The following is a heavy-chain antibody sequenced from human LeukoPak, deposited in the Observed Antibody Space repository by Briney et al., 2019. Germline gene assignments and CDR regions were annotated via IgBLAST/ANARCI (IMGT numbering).Heavy chain of an antibody. D-gene: IGHD5-12*01. Sequence: PGGSLRLSCAASGFTFTSYSMNWVRQAPGKGLEWVSTISGSGGSTHYADSVKGRFTISRDNSKITLYLQMNSLRAEDTAVYYCAKSYNGYESKPDYWGQGTLVTASS. CDR3: AKSYNGYESKPDY. CDR2: ISGSGGST. J-gene: IGHJ4*02. V-gene: IGHV3-23*01. CDR1: GFTFTSYS.